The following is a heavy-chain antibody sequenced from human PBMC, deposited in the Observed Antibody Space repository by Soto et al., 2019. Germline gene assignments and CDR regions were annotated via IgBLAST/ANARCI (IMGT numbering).Heavy chain of an antibody. J-gene: IGHJ6*02. CDR1: GFTFSNAW. CDR3: TTNDMTGTDYYYYYGMDV. V-gene: IGHV3-15*07. Sequence: LRLSCAASGFTFSNAWMNWVRQAPGKGLEWVGRIKSKTDGGTTDYAAPVKGRFTISRDDSKNTLYLQMNSLKTEDTAVYYCTTNDMTGTDYYYYYGMDVWGQGTTVTVSS. CDR2: IKSKTDGGTT. D-gene: IGHD1-1*01.